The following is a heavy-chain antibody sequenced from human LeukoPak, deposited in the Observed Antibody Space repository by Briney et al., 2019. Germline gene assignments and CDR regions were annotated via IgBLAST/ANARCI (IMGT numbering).Heavy chain of an antibody. J-gene: IGHJ3*02. V-gene: IGHV2-5*02. CDR3: AHTGGPTTVTTYGAFDI. CDR1: GFSLSTSGVG. Sequence: SGPTLVNPTQTLTLTCTFSGFSLSTSGVGVGWIRQPPGKALEWLALIYWDDDKRYSPSLKSRLTITKDTSKNQVVLTMTNMDPVDTATYYWAHTGGPTTVTTYGAFDIWGQGTMVTVSS. D-gene: IGHD4-17*01. CDR2: IYWDDDK.